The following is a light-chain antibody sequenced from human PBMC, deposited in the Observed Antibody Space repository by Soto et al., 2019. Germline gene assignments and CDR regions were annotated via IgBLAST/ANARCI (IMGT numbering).Light chain of an antibody. CDR2: AAS. V-gene: IGKV1-5*01. CDR3: QHYNTQSIT. Sequence: DIQLIQSPATLSASVGDRITITCRASENIFKFLAWYQQRSGRAPNLLIYAASDFETGVPSRFSGRESGTEFTLTIDSLQPDDSATYYCQHYNTQSITFGGGTKVDVK. CDR1: ENIFKF. J-gene: IGKJ4*01.